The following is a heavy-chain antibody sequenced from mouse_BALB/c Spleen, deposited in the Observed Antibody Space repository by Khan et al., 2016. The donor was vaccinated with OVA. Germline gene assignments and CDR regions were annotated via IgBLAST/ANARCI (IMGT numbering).Heavy chain of an antibody. CDR2: ISTYSGNT. V-gene: IGHV1S137*01. Sequence: QVQLQQSGPELVRPGVSVKISCKGSGYTFTDYAMYWVKQSHAESLEWIGLISTYSGNTNYNQKFKGKATMTVDKSSTTAYMELASLTSEDAAIEYWARHAYDGYYDYWGQGTTLTVSS. CDR3: ARHAYDGYYDY. D-gene: IGHD2-3*01. J-gene: IGHJ2*01. CDR1: GYTFTDYA.